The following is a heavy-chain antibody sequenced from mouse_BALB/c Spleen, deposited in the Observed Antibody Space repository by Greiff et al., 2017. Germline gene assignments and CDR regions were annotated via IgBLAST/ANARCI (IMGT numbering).Heavy chain of an antibody. J-gene: IGHJ3*01. CDR3: AVGRGKGTSFAY. CDR2: ISSGSSTI. CDR1: GFTFSSFG. V-gene: IGHV5-17*02. D-gene: IGHD3-1*01. Sequence: EVQGVESGGGLVQPGGSRKLSCAASGFTFSSFGMHWVRQAPEKGLEWVAYISSGSSTIYYADTVKGRFTISRDNPKNTLFLQMTSLRSEDTAMYYCAVGRGKGTSFAYWGQGTLVTVSA.